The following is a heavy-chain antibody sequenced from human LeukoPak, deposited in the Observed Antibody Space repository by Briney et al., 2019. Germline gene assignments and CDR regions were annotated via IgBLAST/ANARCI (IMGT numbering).Heavy chain of an antibody. CDR3: ARGKYSSSWMDWFDP. V-gene: IGHV3-11*04. CDR2: ISSSGSTI. Sequence: GGSLRLSCAASGFTFSDYYMSWIRQAPGKGLEWVSYISSSGSTIHYADSVKGRFTISRDNAKNSPYLQMNSLRAEDTAVYYCARGKYSSSWMDWFDPWGQGTLVTVSS. CDR1: GFTFSDYY. J-gene: IGHJ5*02. D-gene: IGHD6-13*01.